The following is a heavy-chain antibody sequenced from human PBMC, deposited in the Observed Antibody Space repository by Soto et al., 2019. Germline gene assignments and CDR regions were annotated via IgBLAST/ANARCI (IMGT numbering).Heavy chain of an antibody. V-gene: IGHV4-59*01. CDR1: GGSIGSYY. Sequence: SETLSLTCTVSGGSIGSYYWSWIRQPPGKGLEWIGYIYYSGSTNYNPSLKSRVTISVDTSKNQFSLKLSSVTAADTAVYYCARDRRLAYYFDYWGQGTLVTVSS. J-gene: IGHJ4*02. CDR3: ARDRRLAYYFDY. D-gene: IGHD6-19*01. CDR2: IYYSGST.